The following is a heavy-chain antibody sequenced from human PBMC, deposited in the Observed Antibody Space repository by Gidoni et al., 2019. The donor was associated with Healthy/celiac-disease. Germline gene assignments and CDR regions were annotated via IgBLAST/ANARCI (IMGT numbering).Heavy chain of an antibody. J-gene: IGHJ6*02. CDR1: GFHFSSYV. V-gene: IGHV3-30*18. CDR3: AKEVGYGDYGYYYYGMDV. D-gene: IGHD4-17*01. CDR2: ISYDGSNK. Sequence: QVQLVESGGGVVQPGRSLRLSSAASGFHFSSYVMHGVRQAPGKGLEWVAVISYDGSNKYYADSVKGRFTISRDNSKNTLYLQMNSLRAEDTAVYYCAKEVGYGDYGYYYYGMDVWGQGTTVTVSS.